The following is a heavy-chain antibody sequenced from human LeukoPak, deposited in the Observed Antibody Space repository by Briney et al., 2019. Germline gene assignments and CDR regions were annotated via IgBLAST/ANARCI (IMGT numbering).Heavy chain of an antibody. CDR2: IRQEGTDK. CDR1: GFSFSDYW. D-gene: IGHD3-3*02. Sequence: GGSLRLSCTASGFSFSDYWMSWVRQAPGKGLEWVANIRQEGTDKYYADSVKGRSTISRDNAKNSLYLQMNSLRPEDTAIYYCAKVLSGPYFDYWGQGTLVTVSS. V-gene: IGHV3-7*01. CDR3: AKVLSGPYFDY. J-gene: IGHJ4*02.